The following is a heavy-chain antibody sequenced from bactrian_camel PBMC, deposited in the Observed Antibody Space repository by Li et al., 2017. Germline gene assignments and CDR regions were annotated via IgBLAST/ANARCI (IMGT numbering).Heavy chain of an antibody. J-gene: IGHJ6*01. D-gene: IGHD6*01. V-gene: IGHV3-3*01. CDR2: IFTGSGRD. CDR1: PGTAFK. Sequence: HVQLVESGGGSAQVGGSLRLSCTTFPGTAFKAWFRQIPGKEREGVAAIFTGSGRDYYAASVTGRFTISTDNAKNTVYLQMDNLKVEDTGMYYCAAELDGGAWCRADYGYWGQGTQVTVS. CDR3: AAELDGGAWCRADYGY.